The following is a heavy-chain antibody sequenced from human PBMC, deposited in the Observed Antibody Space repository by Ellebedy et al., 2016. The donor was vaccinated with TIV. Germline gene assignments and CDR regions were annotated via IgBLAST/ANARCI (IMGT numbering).Heavy chain of an antibody. V-gene: IGHV3-48*02. CDR2: IGSRTSKI. CDR1: GFTFNTYS. CDR3: ARGGGERLRYAFDI. Sequence: GESLKISCAASGFTFNTYSMNWVRQAPGTGREWVSYIGSRTSKIYYADSVKGRFTISRDNAKNSLYRQMNSLRDEDTAVYYCARGGGERLRYAFDIWGHGTLVTVSS. J-gene: IGHJ3*02. D-gene: IGHD1-26*01.